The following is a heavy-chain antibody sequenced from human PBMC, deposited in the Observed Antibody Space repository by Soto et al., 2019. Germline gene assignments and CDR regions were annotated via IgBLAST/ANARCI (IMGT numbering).Heavy chain of an antibody. CDR2: ISGSGGST. CDR1: GFTFSSYA. J-gene: IGHJ4*02. CDR3: AKTVGQQTAYFDY. Sequence: GESLKISCAASGFTFSSYAMSWVRQAPGKGLEWVSAISGSGGSTYYADSVKGRFTISRDNSKNTLYLQMNSLRAEDTAVYYCAKTVGQQTAYFDYWGQGTLVTVSS. D-gene: IGHD6-13*01. V-gene: IGHV3-23*01.